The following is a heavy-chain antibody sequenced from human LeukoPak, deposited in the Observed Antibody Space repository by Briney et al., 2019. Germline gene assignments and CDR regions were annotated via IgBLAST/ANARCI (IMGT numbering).Heavy chain of an antibody. CDR1: GITFSSYG. D-gene: IGHD4-17*01. V-gene: IGHV3-30*02. Sequence: GGSLRLSCAASGITFSSYGMHWVRQAPGKGLEWVAFIRYDGSNKYYADSVKGRFTISRDNSKNTLYLQMNSLRAEDTALYYCAKVGTTVTTYYYYYMDVWGKGTTVTVSS. CDR2: IRYDGSNK. J-gene: IGHJ6*03. CDR3: AKVGTTVTTYYYYYMDV.